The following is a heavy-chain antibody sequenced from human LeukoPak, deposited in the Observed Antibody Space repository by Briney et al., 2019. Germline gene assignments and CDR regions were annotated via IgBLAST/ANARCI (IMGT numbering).Heavy chain of an antibody. CDR2: INPTGSST. J-gene: IGHJ4*02. D-gene: IGHD2-8*02. CDR1: GYTLTNYY. Sequence: AASVKVSCKASGYTLTNYYMQWVRQAPGQGLEWMGLINPTGSSTNYAQKFRGRVTMTRDTSTTTVYMELSSLRSEDTAVYYCAREESGGYFDYWGQGTLVTVSS. CDR3: AREESGGYFDY. V-gene: IGHV1-46*01.